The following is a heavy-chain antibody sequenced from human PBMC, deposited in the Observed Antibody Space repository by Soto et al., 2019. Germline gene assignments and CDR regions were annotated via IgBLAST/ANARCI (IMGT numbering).Heavy chain of an antibody. D-gene: IGHD3-9*01. Sequence: QLQLQESGPGLVKPSETLSLTCSVSDDSINSDKYYWGWIRQPPGKGLEWIGSIYYRGNAYYNPSLQTRVTPYIDKSTSKFSLKLNYVTAADSAVYFCARLEGLATISYYFDFWGPGALVTVSS. CDR3: ARLEGLATISYYFDF. V-gene: IGHV4-39*01. CDR1: DDSINSDKYY. CDR2: IYYRGNA. J-gene: IGHJ4*02.